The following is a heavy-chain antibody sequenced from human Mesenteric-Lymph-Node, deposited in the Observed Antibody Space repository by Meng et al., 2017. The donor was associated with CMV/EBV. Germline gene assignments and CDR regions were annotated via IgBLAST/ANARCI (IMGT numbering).Heavy chain of an antibody. D-gene: IGHD2/OR15-2a*01. CDR3: ARVERERLSKTPKFGS. CDR2: VDGGDGK. V-gene: IGHV2-5*02. CDR1: FTLSDRGVG. J-gene: IGHJ4*02. Sequence: FTLSDRGVGGGRMRQTTGRAQEWLAIVDGGDGKRESAVMKSRLAITEETDKNQVGLTMTNMDPEDTATYYCARVERERLSKTPKFGSWGQGTLVTVSS.